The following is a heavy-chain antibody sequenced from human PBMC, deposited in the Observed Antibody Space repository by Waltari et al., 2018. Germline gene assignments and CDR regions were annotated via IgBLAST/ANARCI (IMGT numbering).Heavy chain of an antibody. CDR3: ARLSYGHGKDAFDL. V-gene: IGHV4-59*01. CDR2: ISNRGTT. J-gene: IGHJ3*01. CDR1: GCSIRGVY. Sequence: QVQLQESGPGLVRPSETLSLSSAVSGCSIRGVYWSWIRQPPWQGLEWVGYISNRGTTSYNPSLKSRATISPDTSKNRISLNLTSMTAADTAVYYCARLSYGHGKDAFDLWGQGTMVTVSS. D-gene: IGHD1-26*01.